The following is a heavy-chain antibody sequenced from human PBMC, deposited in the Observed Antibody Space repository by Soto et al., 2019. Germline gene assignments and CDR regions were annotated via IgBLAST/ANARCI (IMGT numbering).Heavy chain of an antibody. J-gene: IGHJ4*02. V-gene: IGHV4-30-4*01. Sequence: QVQLRESGPGLMRPSQTLSLTCTVSGASVTSTGYYWTWIRQSPGKGLEWLGYILHNGNADYSPALATRLSIPLDSSKNQFSLKVNSVSAADTAIYFCARVSAVSAEYYFDYWGQGALVTVSS. CDR2: ILHNGNA. D-gene: IGHD6-19*01. CDR1: GASVTSTGYY. CDR3: ARVSAVSAEYYFDY.